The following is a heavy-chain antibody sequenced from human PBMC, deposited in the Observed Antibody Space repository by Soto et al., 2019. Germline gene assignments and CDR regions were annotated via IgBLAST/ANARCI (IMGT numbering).Heavy chain of an antibody. CDR2: INAGNGNT. CDR3: ARGPGGPDGPGDY. CDR1: GYAFTSYT. Sequence: QVQLVQSGAEVKKPGASVKVSCKASGYAFTSYTMYWVRQAPGQRLEWMGWINAGNGNTKYSQNFQGRVTITRDTSASTAYMELSSLRSEDTAVYYCARGPGGPDGPGDYWGQGALVTVSS. J-gene: IGHJ4*02. D-gene: IGHD2-15*01. V-gene: IGHV1-3*01.